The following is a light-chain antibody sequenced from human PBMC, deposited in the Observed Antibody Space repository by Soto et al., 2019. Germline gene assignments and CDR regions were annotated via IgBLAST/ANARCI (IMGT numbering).Light chain of an antibody. CDR1: SCSVSTPHS. V-gene: IGLV8-61*01. Sequence: QTVVTQEPSLSVSPGGTVTLTCGLASCSVSTPHSASWYQQTPGQSPRTLIYSTSTRSSGVPTRFSGSIRENRAALTITGAQADDECDYYCALYMGSGTWVFGGGTKVTVL. CDR3: ALYMGSGTWV. CDR2: STS. J-gene: IGLJ3*02.